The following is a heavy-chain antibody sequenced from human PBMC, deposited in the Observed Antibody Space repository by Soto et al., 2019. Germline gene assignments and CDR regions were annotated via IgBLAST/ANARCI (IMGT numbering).Heavy chain of an antibody. CDR3: AKDRGGYSYGMDV. D-gene: IGHD1-1*01. CDR1: GFTFDDYA. V-gene: IGHV3-9*01. Sequence: GGSLRLSCAASGFTFDDYAMHWVRQAPGKGLEWVSGISWNSGSVGYADSVKGRFTISRDNAKNSLYLQMNSLRAEDTALYYCAKDRGGYSYGMDVWGKGTTVTVSS. J-gene: IGHJ6*04. CDR2: ISWNSGSV.